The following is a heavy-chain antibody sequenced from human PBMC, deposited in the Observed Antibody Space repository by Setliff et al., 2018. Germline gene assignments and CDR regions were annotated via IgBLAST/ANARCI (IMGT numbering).Heavy chain of an antibody. CDR3: ARHFRNWYSDY. V-gene: IGHV5-51*01. J-gene: IGHJ4*02. D-gene: IGHD1-1*01. CDR1: GYSFTSDW. Sequence: GESLKISCKGSGYSFTSDWIGWVRQMPGKGLEWMGIIYPGDSDTRYSPSFQGQVTISADKSISTAYLQWSSLKASDTAIYYCARHFRNWYSDYWGQGTLVTVSS. CDR2: IYPGDSDT.